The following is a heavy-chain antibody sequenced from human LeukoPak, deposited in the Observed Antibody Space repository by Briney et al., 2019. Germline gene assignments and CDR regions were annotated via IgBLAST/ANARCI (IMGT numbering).Heavy chain of an antibody. D-gene: IGHD3-16*02. CDR1: GGSFSGYY. J-gene: IGHJ4*02. V-gene: IGHV4-34*01. CDR2: IYYSGST. CDR3: ARDPGGDYVWGSYRAPAMDY. Sequence: SETLSLTCAVYGGSFSGYYWSWIRQPPGKGLEWIGSIYYSGSTYYNPSLKSRVTISVDTSKNQFSLKLSSVTAADTAVYYCARDPGGDYVWGSYRAPAMDYWGQGTPVTVSS.